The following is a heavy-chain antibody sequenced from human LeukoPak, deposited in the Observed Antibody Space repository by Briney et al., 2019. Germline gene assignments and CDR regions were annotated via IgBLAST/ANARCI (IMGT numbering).Heavy chain of an antibody. D-gene: IGHD3-22*01. V-gene: IGHV3-23*01. CDR1: GFTLSSYW. Sequence: GGSLRLSCAASGFTLSSYWMHWVRQAPGKGLEWVSAISGSGGSTYYADSVKGRFTISRDNSKNTLYLQMNSLRAEDTAVYYCARDGGGGETMMVGYWGQGTLVTVSS. J-gene: IGHJ4*02. CDR2: ISGSGGST. CDR3: ARDGGGGETMMVGY.